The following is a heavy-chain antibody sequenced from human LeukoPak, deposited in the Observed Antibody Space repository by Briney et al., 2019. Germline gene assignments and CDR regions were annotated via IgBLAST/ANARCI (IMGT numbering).Heavy chain of an antibody. CDR2: MSRSGDII. CDR1: GFTFSDYN. J-gene: IGHJ4*02. D-gene: IGHD3-10*01. V-gene: IGHV3-48*01. Sequence: PGGSLRLSCAASGFTFSDYNMNWVRQVPGKGLESVSYMSRSGDIIYYADSVKGRFTTSRDNAKNSLYLQMNSLRAEDTAVYYCARDVYYGSGSPRLDYWGQGTLVTVSS. CDR3: ARDVYYGSGSPRLDY.